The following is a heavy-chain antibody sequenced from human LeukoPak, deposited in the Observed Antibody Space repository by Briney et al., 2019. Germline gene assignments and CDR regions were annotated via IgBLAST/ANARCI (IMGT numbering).Heavy chain of an antibody. D-gene: IGHD2-2*01. J-gene: IGHJ4*02. CDR2: IYYSAST. CDR3: ARASSYTGHLGW. Sequence: SETLSLTSTVSGGSISSYYWSWIRQPPGKGLEWNGGIYYSASTNYNPSLKSRATISVDTSKNQFSLTLSSVTAADTAVYYCARASSYTGHLGWWGQGTLVTVSS. V-gene: IGHV4-59*08. CDR1: GGSISSYY.